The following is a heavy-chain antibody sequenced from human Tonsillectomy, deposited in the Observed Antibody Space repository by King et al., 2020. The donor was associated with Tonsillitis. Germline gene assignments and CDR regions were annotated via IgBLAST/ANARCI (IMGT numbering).Heavy chain of an antibody. CDR1: GGSFSGYY. CDR3: AGVDYYGSGSTHYFDY. D-gene: IGHD3-10*01. CDR2: INHSGST. Sequence: VQLQQWGAGLLKPSETLSLTCAVYGGSFSGYYWSWIRQPPGKGLEWIGEINHSGSTNYNPSPKSRVTISVDTSKNQFSLKLSSVTAADTAVYYCAGVDYYGSGSTHYFDYWGQGTLVTVSS. V-gene: IGHV4-34*01. J-gene: IGHJ4*02.